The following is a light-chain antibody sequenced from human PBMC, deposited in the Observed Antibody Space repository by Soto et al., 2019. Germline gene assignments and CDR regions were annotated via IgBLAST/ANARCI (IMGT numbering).Light chain of an antibody. V-gene: IGKV3-20*01. Sequence: EIVLTQSPGTLSLSPGERATLSCRASQSVSSSYLAWYQQKPGQAPRLLIYDASSRATGIPDRFRGSGSGTDFTLTISRLEPEDFAVYHCQQYGSSSPTFGQGTKVEIK. J-gene: IGKJ1*01. CDR3: QQYGSSSPT. CDR1: QSVSSSY. CDR2: DAS.